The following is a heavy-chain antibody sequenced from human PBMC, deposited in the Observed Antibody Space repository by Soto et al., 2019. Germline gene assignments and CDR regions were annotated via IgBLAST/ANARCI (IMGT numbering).Heavy chain of an antibody. J-gene: IGHJ4*02. CDR1: GFIFNNYG. CDR3: AKDTYYRDSSGYYVFDY. CDR2: ISYDGSNE. D-gene: IGHD3-22*01. V-gene: IGHV3-30*18. Sequence: QVQLVESGGDVVQPGRSLRLSCEASGFIFNNYGMHWVRQAPGKGLEWVAHISYDGSNEHYVDSVKGRFTTSRDNSKNTVYLQMNSLRAEDTAVYYCAKDTYYRDSSGYYVFDYWGQGTLVTVSS.